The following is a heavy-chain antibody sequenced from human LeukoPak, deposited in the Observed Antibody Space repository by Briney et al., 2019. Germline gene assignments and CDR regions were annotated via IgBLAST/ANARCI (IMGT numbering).Heavy chain of an antibody. CDR3: ARDRYYDFRAFDI. J-gene: IGHJ3*02. CDR1: GFTFDDYV. V-gene: IGHV3-30*03. Sequence: GGSLRLSCAASGFTFDDYVMHWVRQAPGKGLEWVAVISYDGSNKYYADSVKGRFTISRDNSKNTLYLQMNSLRAEDTAVYYCARDRYYDFRAFDIWGQGTMVTVSS. D-gene: IGHD3-3*01. CDR2: ISYDGSNK.